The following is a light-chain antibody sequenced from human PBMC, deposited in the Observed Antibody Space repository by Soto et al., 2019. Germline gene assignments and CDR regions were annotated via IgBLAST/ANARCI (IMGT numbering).Light chain of an antibody. CDR1: QGIGNK. V-gene: IGKV1-33*01. CDR2: DAS. Sequence: DIQMTQSPSSLSASVGDRVTITCRASQGIGNKLGWFQQKPGKAPKLLIYDASNLETGVPSRFSGSGSGTDFTFTISSLQPEDIATYYCQQYDNLPLTFGGGTKVDIK. CDR3: QQYDNLPLT. J-gene: IGKJ4*01.